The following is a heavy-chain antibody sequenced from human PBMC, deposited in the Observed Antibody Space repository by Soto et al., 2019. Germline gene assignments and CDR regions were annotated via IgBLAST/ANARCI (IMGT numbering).Heavy chain of an antibody. V-gene: IGHV1-24*01. D-gene: IGHD2-15*01. CDR2: LNPEDGKT. CDR3: ATVRGSFDY. J-gene: IGHJ4*02. CDR1: GYTFTIY. Sequence: ASVKVSCKASGYTFTIYDSNWVRQATGQGLEWMGWLNPEDGKTIYAQKFQGRVTMTEDTSTDTAYMELSSLRSEDTAVYYCATVRGSFDYWGQGTLVTVSS.